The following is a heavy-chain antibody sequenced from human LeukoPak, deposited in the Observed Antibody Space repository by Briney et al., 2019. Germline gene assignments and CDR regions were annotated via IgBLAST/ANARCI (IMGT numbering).Heavy chain of an antibody. CDR1: GGSFRGYY. CDR3: ARGRRIQPYYYYYMDV. J-gene: IGHJ6*03. V-gene: IGHV4-34*01. D-gene: IGHD5-18*01. Sequence: PSETLSLTXAVYGGSFRGYYWSWIRQPPGKGLEWIGEINHSGSTNYNPSLKSRVTISVDTSKNQFSLKLSSVTAADTAVYYCARGRRIQPYYYYYMDVWGKGTTVTVSS. CDR2: INHSGST.